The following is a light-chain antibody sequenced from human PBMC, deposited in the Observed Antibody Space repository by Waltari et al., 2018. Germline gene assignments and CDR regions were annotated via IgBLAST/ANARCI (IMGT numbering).Light chain of an antibody. V-gene: IGKV1-39*01. CDR3: QQSYFTPRGN. CDR2: AAS. CDR1: QAINTY. J-gene: IGKJ3*01. Sequence: DIRMTQSPSSLSASVGDSVTITCRASQAINTYLNWYQQQPGKAPKLLIYAASRLHRGVPSRFSGSGSGTDFTLTISRLQPEDFATYYCQQSYFTPRGNFGPGTRVDL.